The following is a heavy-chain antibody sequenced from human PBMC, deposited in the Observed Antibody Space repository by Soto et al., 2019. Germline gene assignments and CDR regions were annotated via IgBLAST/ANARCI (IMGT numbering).Heavy chain of an antibody. CDR3: AREGDSSPNFDY. CDR1: GVSLSGYY. V-gene: IGHV4-34*01. J-gene: IGHJ4*02. Sequence: PSETLSLTCAVYGVSLSGYYWSWIRQPPGKGLEWIGYINYSGSTTYNPSLKSRVTISVDTSKNQFSLKLSSVTAADTAVYYCAREGDSSPNFDYWGQGTRVTVSS. D-gene: IGHD6-6*01. CDR2: INYSGST.